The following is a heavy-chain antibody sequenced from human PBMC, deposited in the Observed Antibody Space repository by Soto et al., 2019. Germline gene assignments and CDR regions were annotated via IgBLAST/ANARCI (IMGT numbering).Heavy chain of an antibody. CDR1: GFTFTSYG. CDR2: ITGSGGST. Sequence: PGGSLRLSCAASGFTFTSYGMSWVRQAPGKGLEWVSAITGSGGSTYYADSVKGRFTISRDNSKNTLYLQMNSLRAGDTAVYYCARAGSRNWFDPWGQGTLVTVSS. J-gene: IGHJ5*02. V-gene: IGHV3-23*01. D-gene: IGHD1-1*01. CDR3: ARAGSRNWFDP.